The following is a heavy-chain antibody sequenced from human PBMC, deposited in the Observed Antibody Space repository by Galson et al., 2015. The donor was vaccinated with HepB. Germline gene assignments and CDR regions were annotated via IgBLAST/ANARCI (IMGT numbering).Heavy chain of an antibody. D-gene: IGHD3-22*01. CDR2: ISSSSSYI. V-gene: IGHV3-21*01. CDR3: ARLGYYYESSGYLVYCGMDV. Sequence: SLRLSCAASGFTFSSYSVNWVRQAPGKGPEWVSSISSSSSYIYYADSVKGRFTISRDNAKNSLYLQMNSLRAEDTAVYYCARLGYYYESSGYLVYCGMDVWGQGTTVTVSS. CDR1: GFTFSSYS. J-gene: IGHJ6*02.